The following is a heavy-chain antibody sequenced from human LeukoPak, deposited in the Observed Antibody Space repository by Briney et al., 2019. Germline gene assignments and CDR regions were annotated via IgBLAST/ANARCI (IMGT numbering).Heavy chain of an antibody. D-gene: IGHD3-3*01. Sequence: PGGSLRLSCAASGFTFSNYWMNWVRQAPGKGLEWVANIKQDGSEKYYVDSVKGRFTISRDNAKNSLYLQMNSLRAEDTAVYYCARDQGFSYYYYYMDVWGKGTTVTVSS. J-gene: IGHJ6*03. V-gene: IGHV3-7*01. CDR3: ARDQGFSYYYYYMDV. CDR2: IKQDGSEK. CDR1: GFTFSNYW.